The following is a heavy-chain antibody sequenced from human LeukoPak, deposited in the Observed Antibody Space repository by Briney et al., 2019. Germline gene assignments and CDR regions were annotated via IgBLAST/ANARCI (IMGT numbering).Heavy chain of an antibody. Sequence: PSETLSLTCTVSGGSISSSSYYWGWIRQPPGKGLEWIGSIYYSGSTYYNPSLKSRVTISVDTSKNQFSLKLSSVTAADTAVYYCARQPPLRWPYYFDYWGQGTLVTVSS. D-gene: IGHD4-23*01. CDR3: ARQPPLRWPYYFDY. J-gene: IGHJ4*02. CDR2: IYYSGST. CDR1: GGSISSSSYY. V-gene: IGHV4-39*01.